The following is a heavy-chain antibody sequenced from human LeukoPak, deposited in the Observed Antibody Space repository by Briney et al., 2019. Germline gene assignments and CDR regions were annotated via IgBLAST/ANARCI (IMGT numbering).Heavy chain of an antibody. CDR2: IYYSGST. Sequence: PSETLSLTCTVSGGSISSSSYYWGWIRQPPGKGLEWIGSIYYSGSTYYNPSLKSRVIMSVDTSKNQFSLKLSSVTAADTAVYYCASFRVDHYYYYYMDVWGKGTTVTVSS. D-gene: IGHD3-3*01. CDR3: ASFRVDHYYYYYMDV. CDR1: GGSISSSSYY. J-gene: IGHJ6*03. V-gene: IGHV4-39*07.